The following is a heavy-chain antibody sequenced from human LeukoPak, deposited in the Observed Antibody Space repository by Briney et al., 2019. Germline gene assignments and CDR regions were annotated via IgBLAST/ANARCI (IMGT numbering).Heavy chain of an antibody. CDR3: ARERRNSNYFDY. CDR1: GFTFSSYW. V-gene: IGHV3-21*01. D-gene: IGHD4-23*01. Sequence: GGSLRLSCAASGFTFSSYWMSWVRQAPGKGLEWVSSISSSSSYIYYADSVKGRFTISRDNAKNSLYLQMNSLRAEDTAVYYCARERRNSNYFDYWGQGTLVTVSS. J-gene: IGHJ4*02. CDR2: ISSSSSYI.